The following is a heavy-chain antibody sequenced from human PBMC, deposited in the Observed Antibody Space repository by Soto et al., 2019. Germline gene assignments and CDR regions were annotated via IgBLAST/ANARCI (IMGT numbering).Heavy chain of an antibody. J-gene: IGHJ3*02. CDR2: IYYSGFT. CDR1: GGSISSSY. V-gene: IGHV4-59*01. Sequence: QVQLQESGPGLVKPSETLSLTCTVSGGSISSSYWSWIRQSPGKGLEWIGYIYYSGFTNYNPSLKSRLPLPVDSSKIQCSPKLSSVTAADTAVYSCARLFPYYDILTCSQMDGFDIWGQGATVTVSS. CDR3: ARLFPYYDILTCSQMDGFDI. D-gene: IGHD3-9*01.